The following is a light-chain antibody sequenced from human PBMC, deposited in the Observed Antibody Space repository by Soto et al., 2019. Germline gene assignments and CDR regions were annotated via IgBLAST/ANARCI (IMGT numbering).Light chain of an antibody. CDR1: QSVSSH. J-gene: IGKJ1*01. Sequence: EIVLTQSPGTLSLSPGERATLSCRASQSVSSHLAWYQQKPGQAPRLLIYDASNRATSIPARFSGSGSGTDFTLTISSLEPEDFAVYHCVQRTTWPWTCGQGSKVEIK. CDR2: DAS. V-gene: IGKV3-11*01. CDR3: VQRTTWPWT.